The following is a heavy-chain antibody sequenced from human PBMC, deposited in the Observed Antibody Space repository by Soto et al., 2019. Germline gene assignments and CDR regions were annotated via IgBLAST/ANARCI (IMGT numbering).Heavy chain of an antibody. CDR3: ARRHLAVAVSPWFDP. J-gene: IGHJ5*02. Sequence: QVTLKESGPLLVKPTETLTLRCTVSGLSITDSEMGVSWIRQPPGQPLEWLAHIDSSGEKSYRTFLKRRLAISKDTSKSQIVLTMTNMDPADTATYYCARRHLAVAVSPWFDPWGQGIPVTVSS. D-gene: IGHD6-19*01. CDR1: GLSITDSEMG. CDR2: IDSSGEK. V-gene: IGHV2-26*01.